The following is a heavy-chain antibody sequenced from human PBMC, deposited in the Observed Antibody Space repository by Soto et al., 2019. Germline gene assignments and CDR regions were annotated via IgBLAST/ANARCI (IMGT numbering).Heavy chain of an antibody. CDR2: ITPIFGTP. CDR1: GGTFSSYA. J-gene: IGHJ4*02. V-gene: IGHV1-69*01. CDR3: ASPNPSSDIVVVATTPPGDSLDY. D-gene: IGHD2-2*01. Sequence: SVKVSCKASGGTFSSYAINWVRQAPGQGLEWMGGITPIFGTPNYAQKFQGRVTITADASTSTAYMELSSLRSDDTAIYYCASPNPSSDIVVVATTPPGDSLDYWGQGTLVNVSS.